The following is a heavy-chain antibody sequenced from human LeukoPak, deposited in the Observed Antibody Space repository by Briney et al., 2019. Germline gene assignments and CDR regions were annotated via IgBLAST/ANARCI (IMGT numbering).Heavy chain of an antibody. CDR1: GFTFSSYS. CDR2: ISSSSSYI. V-gene: IGHV3-21*01. D-gene: IGHD7-27*01. Sequence: GGSLRLSCAASGFTFSSYSMNWVRQAPGKGLEWVSSISSSSSYIYYADSVKGRFTISRDNAKNSLYLQMNSLRAEDTAVYYCARNHLGNNAFDIWGQGTMVTVSS. CDR3: ARNHLGNNAFDI. J-gene: IGHJ3*02.